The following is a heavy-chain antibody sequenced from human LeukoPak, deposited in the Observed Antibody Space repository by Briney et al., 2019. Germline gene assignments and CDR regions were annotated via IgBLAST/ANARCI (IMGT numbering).Heavy chain of an antibody. CDR3: ARDMSGRYQIDY. D-gene: IGHD1-26*01. Sequence: PGGSLRLSCSASGFTFSTYAMHWVRQAPGKGLEHVSTINTNGDDTYYADSVKGRFTISRDNSKNTLDLQMNSLRAEDSAVYYCARDMSGRYQIDYWGQGTLATVSS. J-gene: IGHJ4*02. CDR1: GFTFSTYA. V-gene: IGHV3-64*04. CDR2: INTNGDDT.